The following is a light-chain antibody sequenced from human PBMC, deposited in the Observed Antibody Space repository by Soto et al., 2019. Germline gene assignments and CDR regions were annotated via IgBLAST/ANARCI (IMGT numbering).Light chain of an antibody. J-gene: IGKJ1*01. CDR2: GAS. CDR3: QHFNSWPLL. V-gene: IGKV3-15*01. Sequence: EIVMTQSPAMLSVSPGERATLSCRASQNVNNRLAWSQKKAGQPPRLLIYGASTRATGIPARFSGSGSGTEFTLTISSLQSEDFAVYDCQHFNSWPLLFGQGTKVEIK. CDR1: QNVNNR.